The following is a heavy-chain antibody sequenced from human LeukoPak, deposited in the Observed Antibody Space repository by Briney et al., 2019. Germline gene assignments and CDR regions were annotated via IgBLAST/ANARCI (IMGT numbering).Heavy chain of an antibody. D-gene: IGHD6-13*01. J-gene: IGHJ4*02. Sequence: GGSLRLSCAASGFTFSSYAMSWVRQAPGKGLEWVSAISASGDTTYYADSVKSGFTISRETSKNTLYLQMSSMRAEETAVYYCANCAYNSSWCFCTTSSFDYWGQRSLVTVSS. CDR2: ISASGDTT. V-gene: IGHV3-23*01. CDR3: ANCAYNSSWCFCTTSSFDY. CDR1: GFTFSSYA.